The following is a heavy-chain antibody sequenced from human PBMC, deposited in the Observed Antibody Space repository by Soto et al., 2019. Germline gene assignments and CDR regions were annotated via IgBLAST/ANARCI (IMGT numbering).Heavy chain of an antibody. J-gene: IGHJ4*02. Sequence: GGSLRLSCAASGFTFSSYSMNWVRQAPGKGLEWVSSISSSSSYIYYADSVKGRFTISRDNSKNTLYLQMNSLRAEDTAVYYCARPTGTLNFYFDYWGQGTLVTVSS. V-gene: IGHV3-21*01. D-gene: IGHD1-1*01. CDR1: GFTFSSYS. CDR3: ARPTGTLNFYFDY. CDR2: ISSSSSYI.